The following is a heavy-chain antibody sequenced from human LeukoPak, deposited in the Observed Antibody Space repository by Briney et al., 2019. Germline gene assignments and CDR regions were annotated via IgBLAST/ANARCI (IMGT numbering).Heavy chain of an antibody. D-gene: IGHD6-6*01. CDR2: IKQDGSEK. Sequence: GGSLRLSCAASGFTFSSYWMSWVRQAPGKGLEWVANIKQDGSEKYYVDSVKGRFTISRDNAKNSLYLQMNSLRAEDTAVYYCARTVGSSSSKQLDNWGQGTLVTVSS. CDR3: ARTVGSSSSKQLDN. V-gene: IGHV3-7*01. CDR1: GFTFSSYW. J-gene: IGHJ4*02.